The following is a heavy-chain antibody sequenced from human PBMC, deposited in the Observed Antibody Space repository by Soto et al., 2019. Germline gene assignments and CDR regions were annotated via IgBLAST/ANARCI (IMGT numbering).Heavy chain of an antibody. CDR1: GFTFSSYW. CDR3: AREGCSGTSCYHTVWFDP. CDR2: MKQDGSEK. J-gene: IGHJ5*02. D-gene: IGHD2-2*01. V-gene: IGHV3-7*01. Sequence: EVQLVESGGGLVQPGGSLRLSCAASGFTFSSYWMNWVRQAPGKGLEWVANMKQDGSEKHYVDSVKGRFTISRDNAKNALYLQMNSLRAADTAVYYCAREGCSGTSCYHTVWFDPWGQGTLVTVSS.